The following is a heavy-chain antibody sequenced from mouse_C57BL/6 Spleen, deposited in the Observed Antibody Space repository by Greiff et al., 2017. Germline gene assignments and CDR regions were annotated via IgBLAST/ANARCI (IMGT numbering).Heavy chain of an antibody. D-gene: IGHD1-1*01. CDR3: ARTHYYGSSWYAMDD. CDR1: GYTFTSYW. V-gene: IGHV1-50*01. CDR2: IDPSDSYT. J-gene: IGHJ4*01. Sequence: QVQLKQPGAELVKPGASVKLSCKASGYTFTSYWMQWVKQRPGQGLEWIGEIDPSDSYTNYNQKFKGKATLTVDTSSSTAYVQLSSLTSEDSAVYYCARTHYYGSSWYAMDDWGQGTSVTVSS.